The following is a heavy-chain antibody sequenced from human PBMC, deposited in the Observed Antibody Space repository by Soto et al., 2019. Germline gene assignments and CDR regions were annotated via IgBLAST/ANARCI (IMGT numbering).Heavy chain of an antibody. Sequence: PGGSLRLSCAASGFTFSSYSMNWVRQAPGKGLEWVSYISSSSSTIYYADSVKGRCTISRDNAKNSLYLQMNSLRDEDTAVYYCARDRTYYYGSGSYYNPSFDIWGQGTMVTVSS. D-gene: IGHD3-10*01. CDR3: ARDRTYYYGSGSYYNPSFDI. J-gene: IGHJ3*02. V-gene: IGHV3-48*02. CDR1: GFTFSSYS. CDR2: ISSSSSTI.